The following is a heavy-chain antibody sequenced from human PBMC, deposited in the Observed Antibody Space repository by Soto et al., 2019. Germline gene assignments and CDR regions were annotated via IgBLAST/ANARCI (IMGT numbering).Heavy chain of an antibody. CDR1: GFTFSGSA. V-gene: IGHV3-73*01. D-gene: IGHD6-13*01. CDR2: IRSKANSYAT. Sequence: PVGSLRLSCAASGFTFSGSAMHWVRQASGKGLEWVGRIRSKANSYATAYAASVKGRFTISRDDSKNTAYLQMNSLKTEDTAVYYCTNRIAAAGTLTDYWGQGTLVTVSS. CDR3: TNRIAAAGTLTDY. J-gene: IGHJ4*02.